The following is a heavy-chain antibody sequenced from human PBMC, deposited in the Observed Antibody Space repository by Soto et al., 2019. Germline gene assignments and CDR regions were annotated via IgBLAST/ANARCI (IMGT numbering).Heavy chain of an antibody. Sequence: GGSLRLSCSASGFIFSESTIYWVRQVPGKGLEAISAVSTSGRSTYYADSVKDRFTISRDNSKNTLFLQMGSLRPEDTAIYYCVKQARGLDGVAFDYWGQGTQVTVSS. V-gene: IGHV3-64D*06. J-gene: IGHJ4*02. D-gene: IGHD2-15*01. CDR3: VKQARGLDGVAFDY. CDR2: VSTSGRST. CDR1: GFIFSEST.